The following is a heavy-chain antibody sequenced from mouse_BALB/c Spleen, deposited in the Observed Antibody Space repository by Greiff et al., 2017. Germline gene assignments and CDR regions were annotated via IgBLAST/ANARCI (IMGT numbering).Heavy chain of an antibody. CDR3: ARAYYRYEGYFDV. V-gene: IGHV5-4*02. CDR2: ISDGGSYT. J-gene: IGHJ1*01. CDR1: GFTFSDYY. D-gene: IGHD2-14*01. Sequence: EVKLVESGGGLVKPGGSLKLSCAASGFTFSDYYMYWVRQTPEKRLEWVATISDGGSYTYYPDSVKGRFTISRDNAKNNLYLQMSSLKSEDTAMYYCARAYYRYEGYFDVWGAGTTVTVSS.